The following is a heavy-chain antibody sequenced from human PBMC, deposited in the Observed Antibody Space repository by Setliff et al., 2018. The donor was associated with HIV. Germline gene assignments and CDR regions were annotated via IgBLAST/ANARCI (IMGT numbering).Heavy chain of an antibody. CDR1: GYRFTDFY. CDR3: ARRAEDLGINPPSFDYYLDY. CDR2: INPKSGTT. Sequence: GASVKVSCKTFGYRFTDFYVNWVRQAPGQGLEWMGWINPKSGTTKNAQKFQGRVTMTRDTSISTVYMELSSLRSDDTALYFCARRAEDLGINPPSFDYYLDYWGQGTPVTVSS. V-gene: IGHV1-2*02. J-gene: IGHJ4*02. D-gene: IGHD3-9*01.